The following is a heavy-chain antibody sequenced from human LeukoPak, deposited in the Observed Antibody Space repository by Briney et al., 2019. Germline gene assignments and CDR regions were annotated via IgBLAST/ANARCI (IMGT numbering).Heavy chain of an antibody. J-gene: IGHJ6*02. CDR2: INPNSGGT. CDR1: GYTFTGYY. CDR3: ARDQRSGWTTGMDV. V-gene: IGHV1-2*02. D-gene: IGHD6-19*01. Sequence: GASVKVSCKASGYTFTGYYMHWVRQAPGQGLEWMGWINPNSGGTNYAQKFQGRVTMTRDTSIYTAYMELSRLTSDDTAVYYCARDQRSGWTTGMDVWGQGTTVTVSS.